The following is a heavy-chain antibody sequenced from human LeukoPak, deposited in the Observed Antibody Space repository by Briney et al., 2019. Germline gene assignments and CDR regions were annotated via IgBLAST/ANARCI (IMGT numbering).Heavy chain of an antibody. J-gene: IGHJ4*02. D-gene: IGHD2-2*02. CDR1: GFTFSSYS. CDR2: ISSSSYI. Sequence: GGSLRLSCAASGFTFSSYSMNWVRQAPGKGLEWVSSISSSSYIYYADSVKGRFTISRDNAKNSLYLQMNSLRAEDTAVYYCAREYAPYCSSTSCYIGGFYWGQGTLVTVSS. V-gene: IGHV3-21*01. CDR3: AREYAPYCSSTSCYIGGFY.